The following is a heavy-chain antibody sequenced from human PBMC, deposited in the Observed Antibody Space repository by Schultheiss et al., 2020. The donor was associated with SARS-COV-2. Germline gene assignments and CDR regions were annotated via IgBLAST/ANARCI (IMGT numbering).Heavy chain of an antibody. CDR3: ATAARVEQLFSVRGGHLDY. J-gene: IGHJ4*02. CDR1: GSSISGYF. Sequence: SETLSLTCTVSGSSISGYFWTWSRRPPGKGREQLGNIYYTGITKYSPSLKSRLTISVDTSKKQFSLRLGSVIAADTTVYYCATAARVEQLFSVRGGHLDYWGRGTKVTVSS. D-gene: IGHD3-10*01. V-gene: IGHV4-59*01. CDR2: IYYTGIT.